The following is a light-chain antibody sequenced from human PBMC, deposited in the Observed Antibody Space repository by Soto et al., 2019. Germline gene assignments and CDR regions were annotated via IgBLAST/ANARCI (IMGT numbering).Light chain of an antibody. J-gene: IGKJ1*01. V-gene: IGKV3-20*01. CDR1: QSVTGSY. Sequence: ETVLTQSPGTLSLSPGERATLSCRASQSVTGSYLAWYHQKPGQAPRLLIYGASSRATGIPDRFSGSGSGTDFTLTISRLEPEDFAVYYCQQYGSSPWTFGQGTKVDIK. CDR3: QQYGSSPWT. CDR2: GAS.